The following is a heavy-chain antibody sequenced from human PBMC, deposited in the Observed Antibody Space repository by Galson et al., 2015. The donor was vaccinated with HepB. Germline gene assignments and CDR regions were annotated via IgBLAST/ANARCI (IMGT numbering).Heavy chain of an antibody. J-gene: IGHJ2*01. CDR2: IYYSGST. Sequence: TLSLTCTVSGGSISSGGYYWSWIRQHPGKGLEWIGYIYYSGSTYYNPSLKSRVTISVDTSKNQFSLKLSSVTAADTAVYYCARAVVVPAATEYWYFDLWGRGTLVTVSS. CDR1: GGSISSGGYY. V-gene: IGHV4-31*03. CDR3: ARAVVVPAATEYWYFDL. D-gene: IGHD2-2*01.